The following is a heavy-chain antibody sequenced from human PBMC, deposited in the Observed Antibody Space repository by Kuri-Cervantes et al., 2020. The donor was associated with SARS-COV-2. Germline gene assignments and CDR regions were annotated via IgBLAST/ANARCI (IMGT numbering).Heavy chain of an antibody. D-gene: IGHD1-26*01. CDR1: GFTFSSYA. J-gene: IGHJ3*02. CDR2: ISSNGGST. CDR3: AREALGWELLVSAFDI. Sequence: GGSLRLSCAASGFTFSSYAMHWVRQAPGKGLEYVSAISSNGGSTYYADSVKGRFTISRDNSKNTLYLQMGSLRAEDTAVYYCAREALGWELLVSAFDIWGQGTMVTVSS. V-gene: IGHV3-64*02.